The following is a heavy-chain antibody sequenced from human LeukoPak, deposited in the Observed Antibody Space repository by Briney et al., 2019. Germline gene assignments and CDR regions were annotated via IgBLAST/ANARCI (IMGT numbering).Heavy chain of an antibody. CDR3: ARNSRVVSTSGLNY. D-gene: IGHD4-23*01. V-gene: IGHV1-69*13. CDR2: ITPIFGTP. J-gene: IGHJ4*02. Sequence: SVKVSCKASGYTFTSYGISWVRQAPGQGLEWMGEITPIFGTPDYAQKFQGRVTITANESTTTAYMELSSLTSEDTAIYYCARNSRVVSTSGLNYWGQGALVTVSS. CDR1: GYTFTSYG.